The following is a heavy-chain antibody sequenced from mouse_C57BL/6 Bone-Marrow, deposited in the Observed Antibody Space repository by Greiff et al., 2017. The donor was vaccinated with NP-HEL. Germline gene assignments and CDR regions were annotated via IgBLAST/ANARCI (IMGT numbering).Heavy chain of an antibody. J-gene: IGHJ1*03. D-gene: IGHD2-3*01. CDR3: ARERWLPRYFDV. CDR1: GFTFSSYA. V-gene: IGHV5-4*01. CDR2: ISDGGSYT. Sequence: EVKLMESGGGLVKPGGSLKLSCAASGFTFSSYAMSWVRQTPEKRLEWVATISDGGSYTYYPDNVKGRFTISRDNAKNNLYLQMSHLKSEDTAMYYCARERWLPRYFDVWGTGTTVTVSS.